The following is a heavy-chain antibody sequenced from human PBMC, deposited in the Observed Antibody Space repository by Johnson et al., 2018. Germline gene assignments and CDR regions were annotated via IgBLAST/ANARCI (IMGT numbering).Heavy chain of an antibody. CDR2: ISWNGGSI. CDR3: AKAPVGWLGEGAEYFQH. J-gene: IGHJ1*01. Sequence: EVQLVESGGGLVQPGRSLRLSCAASGFTFDDYAMHWVRQAPGKGLEWVSGISWNGGSIGYADSVKGRFTISRDNAKNSLYLQMNSLRAEDTAWYYCAKAPVGWLGEGAEYFQHWGQGTLVTVSS. CDR1: GFTFDDYA. D-gene: IGHD3-3*01. V-gene: IGHV3-9*01.